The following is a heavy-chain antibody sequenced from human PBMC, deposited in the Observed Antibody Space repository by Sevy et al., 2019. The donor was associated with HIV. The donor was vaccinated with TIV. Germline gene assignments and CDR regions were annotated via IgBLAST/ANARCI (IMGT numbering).Heavy chain of an antibody. J-gene: IGHJ5*02. CDR3: ARCLGGLRPWEYNWFDP. Sequence: ASVKVSCKASGYTFASYGISWVRQAPGQGLEWMGWATPYNGHKKYAQKLQGRVTMTTDTSTSTAYMELRSLRSDDTAVYYCARCLGGLRPWEYNWFDPWGQGTLVTVSS. CDR1: GYTFASYG. D-gene: IGHD1-26*01. CDR2: ATPYNGHK. V-gene: IGHV1-18*01.